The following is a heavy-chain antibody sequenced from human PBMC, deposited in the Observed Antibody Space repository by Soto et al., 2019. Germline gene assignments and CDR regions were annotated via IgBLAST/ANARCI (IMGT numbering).Heavy chain of an antibody. CDR2: ISYDGSNK. CDR3: AKDGLGYYDSSGYDY. D-gene: IGHD3-22*01. J-gene: IGHJ4*02. V-gene: IGHV3-30*18. Sequence: GGSLRLSCAASGFTFSSYGMHWVRQAPGKGLEWVAVISYDGSNKYYADSVKGRFTISRDNSKNTLYLQMNSLRAEDTAVYYCAKDGLGYYDSSGYDYWGQGTLVTVSS. CDR1: GFTFSSYG.